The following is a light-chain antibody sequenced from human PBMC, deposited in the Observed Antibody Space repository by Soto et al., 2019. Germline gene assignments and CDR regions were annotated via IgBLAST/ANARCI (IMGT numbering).Light chain of an antibody. CDR1: SSDVGSYNL. J-gene: IGLJ1*01. CDR2: EGS. V-gene: IGLV2-14*02. Sequence: QSALTQPASVSGSPGQSITISCTGTSSDVGSYNLVSWYQQHPGKAPKLMIYEGSKRPSGVSNRFSGSKSGTSASLTITGFQAEDEADYYCQSYDSSLSGSRVFGTGTRSPT. CDR3: QSYDSSLSGSRV.